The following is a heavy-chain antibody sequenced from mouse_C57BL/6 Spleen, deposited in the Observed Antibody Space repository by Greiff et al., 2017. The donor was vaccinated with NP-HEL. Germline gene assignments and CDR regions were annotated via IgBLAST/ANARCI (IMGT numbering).Heavy chain of an antibody. CDR2: INYDGSST. D-gene: IGHD1-1*01. CDR1: GFTFSDYY. J-gene: IGHJ1*03. Sequence: DVMLVESEGGLVQPGRSMKLSCTASGFTFSDYYMAWVRQVPEKGLEWVANINYDGSSTYYLDSLKSRFIISRDNAKNILYLQMSSLKSEDTATYYCARRDYYGSNWYFDVWGTGTTVTVSS. V-gene: IGHV5-16*01. CDR3: ARRDYYGSNWYFDV.